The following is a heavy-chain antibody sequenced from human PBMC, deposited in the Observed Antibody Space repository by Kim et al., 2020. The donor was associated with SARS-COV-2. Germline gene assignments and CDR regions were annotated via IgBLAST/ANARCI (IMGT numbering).Heavy chain of an antibody. D-gene: IGHD2-8*01. CDR3: ARVRNGLRLRYFDL. J-gene: IGHJ2*01. CDR1: GFTFSSYS. CDR2: ISSSSSYI. V-gene: IGHV3-21*01. Sequence: GGSLRLSCAASGFTFSSYSMNWVRQAPGKGLEWVSSISSSSSYIYYADSVKGRFTISRDNAKNSLYLQMNSLRAEDTAVYYCARVRNGLRLRYFDLWGRGTLVTVSS.